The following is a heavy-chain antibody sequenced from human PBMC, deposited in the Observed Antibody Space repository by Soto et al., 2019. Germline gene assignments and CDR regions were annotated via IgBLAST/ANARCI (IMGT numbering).Heavy chain of an antibody. Sequence: SENLPLTCTVSCCSISSDYWSWILLPPGKGLEWIGYIYYSGSTNYNPSLKSRVTISVDTSKNQFSLKLSSVTAADTAVYYCARLGLYSSSSNPPHCDYWGQGTLVTVS. CDR2: IYYSGST. V-gene: IGHV4-59*01. CDR1: CCSISSDY. CDR3: ARLGLYSSSSNPPHCDY. D-gene: IGHD6-6*01. J-gene: IGHJ4*02.